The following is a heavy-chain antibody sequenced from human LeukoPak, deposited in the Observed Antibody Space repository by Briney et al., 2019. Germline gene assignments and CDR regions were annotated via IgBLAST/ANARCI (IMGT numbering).Heavy chain of an antibody. J-gene: IGHJ4*02. Sequence: GGSLRLSCAASGFTFSSYWMSWVRQAPGKGLEWVSSIGGSGGSTYYADSAKGRFTISRDNSKNTLYLQMNSLRAEDTAVYYCAKVETAAAATLRGFDYWGQGTLVTVSS. CDR1: GFTFSSYW. V-gene: IGHV3-23*01. D-gene: IGHD6-13*01. CDR2: IGGSGGST. CDR3: AKVETAAAATLRGFDY.